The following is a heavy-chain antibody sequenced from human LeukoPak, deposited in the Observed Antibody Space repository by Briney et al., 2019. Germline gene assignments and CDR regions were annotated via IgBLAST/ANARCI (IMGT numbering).Heavy chain of an antibody. CDR3: ATFRARAFDI. V-gene: IGHV3-48*01. J-gene: IGHJ3*02. Sequence: GGSLRLSCAASGFTFSSYSMNWVRQAPGKGLEWVSYTSSSSSTICYADSVKGRFTISRDNAKNSLYLQMNSLRAEDTAVYYCATFRARAFDIWDQGTVVTVSS. CDR1: GFTFSSYS. CDR2: TSSSSSTI.